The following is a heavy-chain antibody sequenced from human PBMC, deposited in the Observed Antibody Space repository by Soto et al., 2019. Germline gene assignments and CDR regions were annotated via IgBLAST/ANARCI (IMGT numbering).Heavy chain of an antibody. Sequence: PSETXSLTCTLSGFSIVIGCYYLSWIRQHPGKGLEWIGNIYYSGMTYYNPSLKSLVILSFDTSKNHFSLTMRSVTAPDSAMYYCASVIGGDSQYYFELWGPGALVKLSS. V-gene: IGHV4-31*01. D-gene: IGHD2-21*02. CDR3: ASVIGGDSQYYFEL. CDR2: IYYSGMT. J-gene: IGHJ4*02. CDR1: GFSIVIGCYY.